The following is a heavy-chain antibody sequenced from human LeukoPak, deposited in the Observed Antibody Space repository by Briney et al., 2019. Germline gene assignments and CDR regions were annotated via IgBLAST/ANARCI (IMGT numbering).Heavy chain of an antibody. Sequence: GGSLRLSCAASGFTFSSYAMSWVRQAPGKGLEWVSAISGSGGSTYYADSVKGRFTISRDNSKNTLYLRMNSLRAEDTAVYYCAKDHISLRYFDWLPSFDYWGQGTLVTVSS. V-gene: IGHV3-23*01. CDR3: AKDHISLRYFDWLPSFDY. J-gene: IGHJ4*02. D-gene: IGHD3-9*01. CDR2: ISGSGGST. CDR1: GFTFSSYA.